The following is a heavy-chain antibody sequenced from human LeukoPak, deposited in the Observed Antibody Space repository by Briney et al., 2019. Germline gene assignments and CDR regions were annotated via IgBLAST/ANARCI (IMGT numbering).Heavy chain of an antibody. CDR2: ISWNSGSI. Sequence: GGSLRLSCAASGFTFDDCAMHWVRQAPGKGLEWVSGISWNSGSIGYADSVKGRFTISRDNAKNSLYLQMNSLRAEDTALYYCAKDLSIAVAGTGAFDIWGQGTMVTVSS. CDR3: AKDLSIAVAGTGAFDI. V-gene: IGHV3-9*01. J-gene: IGHJ3*02. D-gene: IGHD6-19*01. CDR1: GFTFDDCA.